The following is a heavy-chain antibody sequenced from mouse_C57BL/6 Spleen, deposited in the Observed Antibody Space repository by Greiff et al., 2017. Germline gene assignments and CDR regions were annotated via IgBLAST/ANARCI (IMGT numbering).Heavy chain of an antibody. Sequence: QVQLQQSGAELARPGASVKLSCKASGYTFTSYGISWVKQRTGQGLEWIGEIYPRSGNTYYNEKFKGKATLTADKSSSTAYMELRSLTSEDSAVYFCARGGYGSSYPYYLDYWGQGTTLTVSS. CDR2: IYPRSGNT. D-gene: IGHD1-1*01. J-gene: IGHJ2*01. CDR3: ARGGYGSSYPYYLDY. CDR1: GYTFTSYG. V-gene: IGHV1-81*01.